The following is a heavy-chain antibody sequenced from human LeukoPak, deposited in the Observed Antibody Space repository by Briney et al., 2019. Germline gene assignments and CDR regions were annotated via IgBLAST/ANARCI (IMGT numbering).Heavy chain of an antibody. Sequence: GGSLRLSCAASGFTFSSYSMNWVRQAPGKGLEWVSSISSSDTYIYHADSVKGRFTISRDNAKNSLYLQMNSLRVEDTAVYYCARGSGLSFDYWGQGTLVTVSS. CDR3: ARGSGLSFDY. D-gene: IGHD6-19*01. CDR1: GFTFSSYS. V-gene: IGHV3-21*01. CDR2: ISSSDTYI. J-gene: IGHJ4*02.